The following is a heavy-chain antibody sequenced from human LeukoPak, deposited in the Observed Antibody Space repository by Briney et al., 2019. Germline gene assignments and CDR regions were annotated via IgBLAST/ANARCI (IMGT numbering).Heavy chain of an antibody. CDR1: GFTFSSYG. J-gene: IGHJ4*02. CDR3: AKDPITTGGFDY. D-gene: IGHD2-8*02. CDR2: ISYDGSNK. V-gene: IGHV3-30*18. Sequence: PGGSLRLSCAASGFTFSSYGMHWVRQAPGKGLEWVAVISYDGSNKYYADSVKGRFTISRDNSKNTLYLQMNSLRAEDTAVYYCAKDPITTGGFDYWGQGTLATVSS.